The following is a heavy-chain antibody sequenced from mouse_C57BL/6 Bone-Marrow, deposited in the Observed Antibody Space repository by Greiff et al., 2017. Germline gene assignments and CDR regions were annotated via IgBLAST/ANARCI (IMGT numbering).Heavy chain of an antibody. CDR3: ARGGAQATDY. CDR1: GYTFTSYW. D-gene: IGHD3-2*02. Sequence: QVQLQQPGAELVMPGASVKLSCKASGYTFTSYWMHWVKQRPGQGLEWIGEIDPSDSYTNYNQKFTGKSTLTVDKSSSTDYMQLSSLTSEDSAVYYCARGGAQATDYGGQGTTLTVSA. CDR2: IDPSDSYT. V-gene: IGHV1-69*01. J-gene: IGHJ2*01.